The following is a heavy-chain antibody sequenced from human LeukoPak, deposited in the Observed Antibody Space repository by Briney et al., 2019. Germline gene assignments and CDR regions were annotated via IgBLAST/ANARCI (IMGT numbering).Heavy chain of an antibody. CDR2: ISSSDNTI. D-gene: IGHD1-14*01. J-gene: IGHJ3*02. Sequence: GGSLRLSCAASGFTFSDYYMSWIRLAPGKGLEWVSYISSSDNTISYADSVKGRFTISRDNAKNSLYLQMNSLRAEDTALYYCARVLDTGTAFDIWGQGTMVTVSS. V-gene: IGHV3-11*01. CDR3: ARVLDTGTAFDI. CDR1: GFTFSDYY.